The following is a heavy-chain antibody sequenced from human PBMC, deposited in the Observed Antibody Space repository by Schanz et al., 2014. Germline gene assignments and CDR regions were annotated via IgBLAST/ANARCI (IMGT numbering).Heavy chain of an antibody. V-gene: IGHV3-33*06. CDR2: VCYDGSKK. CDR3: AKGMELLPVYFHY. D-gene: IGHD1-7*01. CDR1: GFTFSSYG. Sequence: LVESGGGVVQPGRSLRLSCAASGFTFSSYGMHWVRQVPGKGLEWVAVVCYDGSKKYYADSVKGRFTTSRDNSKNTMYLQMNTLTAEDTAVYYCAKGMELLPVYFHYWGQGTLVTVSS. J-gene: IGHJ4*02.